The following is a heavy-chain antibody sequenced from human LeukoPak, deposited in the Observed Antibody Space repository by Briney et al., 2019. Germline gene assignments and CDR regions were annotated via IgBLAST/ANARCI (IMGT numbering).Heavy chain of an antibody. J-gene: IGHJ4*02. CDR1: GGSISSYY. D-gene: IGHD5-18*01. Sequence: SETLSLTCAVSGGSISSYYWSWIRQPPGKGLEWIGYIYYSGSTNYNPSLKSRVTISVDTSKNQFSLKLSSVTAADTAVYYCARLGEYSYKDWGQGTLVTVSS. CDR2: IYYSGST. V-gene: IGHV4-59*01. CDR3: ARLGEYSYKD.